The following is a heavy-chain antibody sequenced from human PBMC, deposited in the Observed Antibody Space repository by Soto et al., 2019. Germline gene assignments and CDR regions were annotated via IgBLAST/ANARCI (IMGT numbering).Heavy chain of an antibody. CDR1: GFTFRTSW. J-gene: IGHJ4*02. V-gene: IGHV3-74*03. D-gene: IGHD2-8*01. CDR2: INDDGSTT. CDR3: ARATYGPEY. Sequence: GGSLRLSCAASGFTFRTSWMYWVRQAPGKGLVWVSRINDDGSTTTYADSVKGRFTISRDNAKNTLFMQMDSLRAEDTGVYYCARATYGPEYWGQGTLVTVSS.